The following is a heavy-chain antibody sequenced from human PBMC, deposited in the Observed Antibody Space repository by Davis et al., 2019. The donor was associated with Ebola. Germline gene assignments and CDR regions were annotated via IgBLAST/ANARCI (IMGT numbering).Heavy chain of an antibody. Sequence: PGGSLRLSCAASGFTFSDYYMSWIRQAPGKGLEWVSYISVSGSTIYYADSVKGRFTISRDNAKNSLYLQMNSLRAEDTAMYYCARGTRTANFWSAYSYTPLDYWGQGTLVTVSS. D-gene: IGHD3-3*01. V-gene: IGHV3-11*01. J-gene: IGHJ4*02. CDR1: GFTFSDYY. CDR3: ARGTRTANFWSAYSYTPLDY. CDR2: ISVSGSTI.